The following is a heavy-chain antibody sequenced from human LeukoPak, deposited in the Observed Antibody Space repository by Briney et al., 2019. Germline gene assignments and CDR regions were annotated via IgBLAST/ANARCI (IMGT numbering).Heavy chain of an antibody. CDR3: ARVSRGARFSSSWYVLPDDAFDI. CDR1: GGSISSYY. V-gene: IGHV4-59*01. J-gene: IGHJ3*02. D-gene: IGHD6-13*01. Sequence: PSETLSLTCTVSGGSISSYYWSWIRQPPGKGLEWIGYIYYSGSTNYNPSLKSRVTISVDTSKNQFSLKLSSVTAADTAVYYCARVSRGARFSSSWYVLPDDAFDIWGQGTMVTVSS. CDR2: IYYSGST.